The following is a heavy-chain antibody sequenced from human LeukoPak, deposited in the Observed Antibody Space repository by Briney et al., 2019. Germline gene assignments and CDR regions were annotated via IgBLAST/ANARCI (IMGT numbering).Heavy chain of an antibody. V-gene: IGHV3-48*03. CDR3: ARDRLGYCSGGSCFGDY. CDR2: ISSSGTTI. Sequence: PGGSLRLSCAASGFTFSSYEMNWVRQAPGKGLAWVSYISSSGTTIYYADSVKGRFTISRDNAKNSLYLQMNSLRAEDTAVYYCARDRLGYCSGGSCFGDYWGQGTLVTVSS. CDR1: GFTFSSYE. J-gene: IGHJ4*02. D-gene: IGHD2-15*01.